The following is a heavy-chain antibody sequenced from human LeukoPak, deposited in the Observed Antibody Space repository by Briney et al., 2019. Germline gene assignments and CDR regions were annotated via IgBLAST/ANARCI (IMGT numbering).Heavy chain of an antibody. CDR2: IYISGST. CDR1: GGSISSGSYY. Sequence: SQTLSLTCTVSGGSISSGSYYWNWIRQPPGKGLEWIGRIYISGSTNYNPSLESRVTISVDTSKNQFSLKLSSVTAADTAVYYWARAQGGSTMAYFDYWGQGTLVTVSS. V-gene: IGHV4-61*02. D-gene: IGHD3-10*01. J-gene: IGHJ4*02. CDR3: ARAQGGSTMAYFDY.